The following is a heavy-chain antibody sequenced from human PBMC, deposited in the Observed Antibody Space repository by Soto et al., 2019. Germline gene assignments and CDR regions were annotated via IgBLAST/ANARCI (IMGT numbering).Heavy chain of an antibody. Sequence: QLLLQESGPGLVKPSETLSLTCTVSGGSILDSTYYWAWIRQSPGKGLEWIGTIFYSGGTFYTPSLESRVTMSVDPSNNQFSLKLSSVTAADTAVYYCARQASGYYYGGFDPWGQGTLVTVSS. CDR2: IFYSGGT. CDR1: GGSILDSTYY. CDR3: ARQASGYYYGGFDP. J-gene: IGHJ5*02. D-gene: IGHD3-22*01. V-gene: IGHV4-39*01.